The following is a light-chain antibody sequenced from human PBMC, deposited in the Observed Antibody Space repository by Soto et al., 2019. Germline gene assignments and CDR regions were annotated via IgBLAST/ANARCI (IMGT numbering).Light chain of an antibody. V-gene: IGKV1-39*01. CDR2: TAS. Sequence: LPLTRAPSSRSASVGARFTIAFWLSQSSRNDLNWYQQKPQKAPTLLIYTASRLQSGVPSRFSGSASGTDFTLTITNLHPEDFATYYCQPSFITPPITFGQGTKVDIK. CDR3: QPSFITPPIT. CDR1: QSSRND. J-gene: IGKJ1*01.